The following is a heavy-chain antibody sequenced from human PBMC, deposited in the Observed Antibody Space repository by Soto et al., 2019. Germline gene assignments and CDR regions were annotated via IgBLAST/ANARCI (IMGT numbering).Heavy chain of an antibody. CDR1: GFTFSSFS. J-gene: IGHJ4*02. V-gene: IGHV3-48*01. Sequence: EVQLVESGGGLVQPGGSLRLSCAGSGFTFSSFSMNWVRQAPGKGLEWISYINRDSSVIMYADSLKGRVTISRDNAKNTLFLHINSLRAEDTAVYYCARDCTGTCWFAYWGPGIPVTVSS. D-gene: IGHD2-15*01. CDR3: ARDCTGTCWFAY. CDR2: INRDSSVI.